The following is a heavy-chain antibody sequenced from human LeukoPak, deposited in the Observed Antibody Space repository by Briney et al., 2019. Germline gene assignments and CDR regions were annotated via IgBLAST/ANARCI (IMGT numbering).Heavy chain of an antibody. CDR1: GYTFTGHY. J-gene: IGHJ4*02. CDR2: IKQDGSEK. CDR3: ASGDGYGDHGEDY. V-gene: IGHV3-7*01. Sequence: ASVKVSCKASGYTFTGHYLHWVRQAPGQGLEWVANIKQDGSEKYYVDSVKGRFTISRDNAKNSLYLQMNSLRAEDAAVYYCASGDGYGDHGEDYWGQGTLVTVSS. D-gene: IGHD4-17*01.